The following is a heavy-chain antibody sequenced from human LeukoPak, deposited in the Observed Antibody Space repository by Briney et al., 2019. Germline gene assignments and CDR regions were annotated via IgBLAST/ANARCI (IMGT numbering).Heavy chain of an antibody. V-gene: IGHV1-69*01. D-gene: IGHD2-15*01. Sequence: SVKVSCKASGGTFSSYAISWVRQALGQGLEWMGGIFPIFGTANYAQKFQGRVTITADESTSTAYMELSSLRSEDTAVYYCVRVPVCSGGSCYSNWFDPWGQGTLVTVSS. CDR2: IFPIFGTA. J-gene: IGHJ5*02. CDR3: VRVPVCSGGSCYSNWFDP. CDR1: GGTFSSYA.